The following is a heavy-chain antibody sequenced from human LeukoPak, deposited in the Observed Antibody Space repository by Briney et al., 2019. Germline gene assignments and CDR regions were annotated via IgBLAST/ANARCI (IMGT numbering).Heavy chain of an antibody. Sequence: GGSLRLSCAASGFTFSSYAMSWVRQAPGKGLEWVSTLSGSGGGTYYADSVKGRFTISRDNSKNTLYLQMNSLRAEDTAVYYCAKGSEQWLVPLDFDYWGQGTLVTVSS. CDR1: GFTFSSYA. CDR3: AKGSEQWLVPLDFDY. CDR2: LSGSGGGT. V-gene: IGHV3-23*01. J-gene: IGHJ4*02. D-gene: IGHD6-19*01.